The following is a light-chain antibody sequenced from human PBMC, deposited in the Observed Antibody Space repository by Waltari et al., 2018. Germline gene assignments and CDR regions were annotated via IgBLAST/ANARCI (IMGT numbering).Light chain of an antibody. Sequence: QSDLTQPASVTGSHGQSITIPCTGTSNDVGKYNLVPWYQQPPGKAPKLLIYGVRERPSGVSHRFSGSKSGNTASLTISGLQAEDEADYFCSSYALASDVVFGGGTKVTVL. CDR1: SNDVGKYNL. CDR2: GVR. J-gene: IGLJ2*01. V-gene: IGLV2-23*02. CDR3: SSYALASDVV.